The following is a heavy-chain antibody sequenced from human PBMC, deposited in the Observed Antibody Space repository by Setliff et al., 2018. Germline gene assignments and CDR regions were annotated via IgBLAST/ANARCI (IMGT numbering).Heavy chain of an antibody. J-gene: IGHJ5*01. CDR2: IIPIFGTP. V-gene: IGHV1-69*13. D-gene: IGHD4-17*01. CDR1: GITSSTYA. Sequence: SVKVSCKASGITSSTYAISWVRQTPGQGLEWMGKIIPIFGTPDYAQRFKGSVTITADESTNTAYLELRSLRAEDTALYYCARDVSPLYGATHGSWFDSWGQGTLVTVS. CDR3: ARDVSPLYGATHGSWFDS.